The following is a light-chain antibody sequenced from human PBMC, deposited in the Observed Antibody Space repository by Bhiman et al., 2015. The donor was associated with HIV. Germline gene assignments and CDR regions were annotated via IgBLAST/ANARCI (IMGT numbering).Light chain of an antibody. Sequence: QSALTQPASVSGSPGQSITISCTGTSSDVGSYTYVSWYQQHPGKAPKVMIYDVSKRPSGVSNRFSGSKSGNTVSLTISGLQAEDEADYYCSSYTSSSTFGGVFGGGTKLTVL. CDR3: SSYTSSSTFGGV. CDR2: DVS. V-gene: IGLV2-14*01. CDR1: SSDVGSYTY. J-gene: IGLJ3*02.